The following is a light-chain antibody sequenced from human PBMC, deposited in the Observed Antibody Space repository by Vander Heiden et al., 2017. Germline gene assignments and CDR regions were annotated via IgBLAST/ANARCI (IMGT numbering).Light chain of an antibody. CDR3: QQDYSFPLT. V-gene: IGKV1D-8*01. Sequence: GDRVTISCRMSQGIRSYLAWYQQKPGKAPELLIYAASTLQSGVPSRFSGSGSGTDFTLTISSLQAEDFATYYCQQDYSFPLTFGGGTKVEIK. J-gene: IGKJ4*01. CDR2: AAS. CDR1: QGIRSY.